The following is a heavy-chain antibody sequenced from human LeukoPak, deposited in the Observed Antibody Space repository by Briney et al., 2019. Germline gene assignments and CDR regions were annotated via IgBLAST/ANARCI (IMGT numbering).Heavy chain of an antibody. CDR3: ARVGGYYDSSGPDY. CDR1: GGSISSGDDY. V-gene: IGHV4-30-4*01. D-gene: IGHD3-22*01. Sequence: SQTLSLTCTVSGGSISSGDDYWRWIRQPPGKGLEWIGYIYYSGSTYSNPSLKSRVTISVDTSKNQFSLKLSSVTAADTAVYYCARVGGYYDSSGPDYWGQGTLVTVSS. CDR2: IYYSGST. J-gene: IGHJ4*02.